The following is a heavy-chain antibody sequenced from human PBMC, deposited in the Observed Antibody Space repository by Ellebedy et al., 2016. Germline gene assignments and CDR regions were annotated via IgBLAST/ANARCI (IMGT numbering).Heavy chain of an antibody. D-gene: IGHD1-26*01. J-gene: IGHJ5*02. CDR2: INHSGST. CDR3: ARGLKYSGSSTLIHWFDP. Sequence: SETLSLXXAVYGGSFSGYYWSWIRQPPGKGLEWIGEINHSGSTNYNPSLKSRVTISVDTSKNQFSLKLSSVTAADTAVYYCARGLKYSGSSTLIHWFDPWGQGTLVTVSS. CDR1: GGSFSGYY. V-gene: IGHV4-34*01.